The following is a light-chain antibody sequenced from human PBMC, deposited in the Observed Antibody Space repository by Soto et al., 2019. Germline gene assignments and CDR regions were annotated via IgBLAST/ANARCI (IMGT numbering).Light chain of an antibody. Sequence: VLAPIRRALFLSRRESAPLSSRSSQSVSSSYLAWYQQKNGQAPRLLIYGASSRATGIPDRFSGSGSGTDFNLTISRLETEDFAVYYCQQYGSSPRTFGQGTKVDIK. CDR3: QQYGSSPRT. CDR2: GAS. J-gene: IGKJ1*01. V-gene: IGKV3-20*01. CDR1: QSVSSSY.